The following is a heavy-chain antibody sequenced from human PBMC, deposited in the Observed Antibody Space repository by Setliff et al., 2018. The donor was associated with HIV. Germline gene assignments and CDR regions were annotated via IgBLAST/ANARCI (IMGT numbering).Heavy chain of an antibody. CDR3: ARYSGYYSTVFY. Sequence: SETLSLTCTVSGGSISSSGFYWSWIRQRPGKGLEWIGYIHYPGSSNYHPSIKSRVTISVDTSKNQFPLKLSSVTAADTAVYYCARYSGYYSTVFYWGQGTRVTVSS. V-gene: IGHV4-61*05. CDR1: GGSISSSGFY. J-gene: IGHJ4*02. D-gene: IGHD3-22*01. CDR2: IHYPGSS.